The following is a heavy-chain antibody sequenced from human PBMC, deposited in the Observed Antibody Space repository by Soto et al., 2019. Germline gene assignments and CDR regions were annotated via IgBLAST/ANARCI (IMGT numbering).Heavy chain of an antibody. V-gene: IGHV3-33*01. CDR2: IWYDGSNK. CDR1: GFTFSGYG. CDR3: ASRGGPLAAANWFDP. D-gene: IGHD2-15*01. J-gene: IGHJ5*02. Sequence: QVQLVESGGGVVQPGRSLRLSCAASGFTFSGYGMHWVRQAPGKGLEWVAVIWYDGSNKYYADSVKGRFTISRDNSKNTLYLQMNSLRAEDTAVYYCASRGGPLAAANWFDPWGQGTLVTVSS.